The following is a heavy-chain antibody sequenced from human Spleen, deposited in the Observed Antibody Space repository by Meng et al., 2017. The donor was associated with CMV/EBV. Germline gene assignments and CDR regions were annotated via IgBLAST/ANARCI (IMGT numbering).Heavy chain of an antibody. Sequence: SETLSLTCTVSGGSISSSSYYWGWIRQPPGKGLEWIGSIYYSGSTYYNPSLKSRVTISVDTSKNQFSLKLSSVTAADTAVYYCARSMIVVVINENWFDPWGQGTLVTVSS. CDR2: IYYSGST. V-gene: IGHV4-39*07. J-gene: IGHJ5*02. CDR3: ARSMIVVVINENWFDP. CDR1: GGSISSSSYY. D-gene: IGHD3-22*01.